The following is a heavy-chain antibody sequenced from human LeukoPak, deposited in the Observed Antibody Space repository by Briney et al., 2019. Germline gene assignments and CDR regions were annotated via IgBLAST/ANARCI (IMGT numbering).Heavy chain of an antibody. CDR3: ARGEQSGSFSDY. CDR1: GYSISSGYY. Sequence: SETLSLTCAVSGYSISSGYYWGWIRPPPGKGLEWIGSIYHSGSTYYNPSLKSRVTISVDTSKNQFSPKLSSVTAADTAVYYCARGEQSGSFSDYWGQGTLVTVSS. D-gene: IGHD1-26*01. V-gene: IGHV4-38-2*01. CDR2: IYHSGST. J-gene: IGHJ4*02.